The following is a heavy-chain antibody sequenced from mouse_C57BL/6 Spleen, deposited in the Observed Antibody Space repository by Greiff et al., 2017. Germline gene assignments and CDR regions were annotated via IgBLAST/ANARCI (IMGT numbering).Heavy chain of an antibody. CDR2: ISYDGSN. V-gene: IGHV3-6*01. J-gene: IGHJ3*01. CDR1: GYSITSGYY. Sequence: DVKLVESGPGLVKPSQSLSLTCSVTGYSITSGYYWNWIRQFPGNKLEWMGYISYDGSNNYNPSLKNRISITRDTSKNQFFLKLNSVTTEDTATYYCARDNHYYGSSYGWFAYWGQGTLVTVSA. D-gene: IGHD1-1*01. CDR3: ARDNHYYGSSYGWFAY.